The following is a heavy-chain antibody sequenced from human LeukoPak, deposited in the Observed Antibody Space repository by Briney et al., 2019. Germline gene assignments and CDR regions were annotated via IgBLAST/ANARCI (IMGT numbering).Heavy chain of an antibody. V-gene: IGHV4-4*09. D-gene: IGHD3-22*01. Sequence: MSSETLSLTCSVSGGSFDSKYWSWIRQPPGKGLEWIGYIYTSGSTNFNPSLRSRVAMSIDTSKNQFSLKVYSVTAADTAVYYCARQDTSGYYPGGPFDYWGQGTLVTVSS. CDR3: ARQDTSGYYPGGPFDY. J-gene: IGHJ4*02. CDR1: GGSFDSKY. CDR2: IYTSGST.